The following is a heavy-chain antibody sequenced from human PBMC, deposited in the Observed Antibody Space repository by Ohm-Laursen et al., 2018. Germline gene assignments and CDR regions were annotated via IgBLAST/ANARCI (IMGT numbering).Heavy chain of an antibody. CDR1: GGPIGSYY. CDR3: ARRHLALYYFDY. CDR2: ISHTGST. Sequence: SQTLSLTCTVSGGPIGSYYWTWVRQSPGKGLEWLGYISHTGSTYYNPSLKSRLSISVDTSKNHFSLNLRSVTAADTALYYCARRHLALYYFDYWGPGTLVTVSS. J-gene: IGHJ4*02. V-gene: IGHV4-59*08.